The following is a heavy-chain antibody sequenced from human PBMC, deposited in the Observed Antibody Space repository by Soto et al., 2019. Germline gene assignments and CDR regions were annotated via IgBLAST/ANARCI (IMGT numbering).Heavy chain of an antibody. D-gene: IGHD5-12*01. J-gene: IGHJ3*02. V-gene: IGHV3-30*18. CDR2: ISYDGSNK. CDR1: GFTFSSYG. CDR3: AKDLRDGYNTGRAFDI. Sequence: GGSLRLSCAASGFTFSSYGMHWVRQAPGKGLEWVAVISYDGSNKYYADSVKGRFTISRDNSTNTLYLQMNSLRAEDTAVYYCAKDLRDGYNTGRAFDIWGQGTMVTVSS.